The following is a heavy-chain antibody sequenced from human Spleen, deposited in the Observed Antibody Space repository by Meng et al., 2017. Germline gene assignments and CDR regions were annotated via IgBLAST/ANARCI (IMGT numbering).Heavy chain of an antibody. J-gene: IGHJ4*01. V-gene: IGHV3-15*01. CDR3: SGHVDY. Sequence: VEVGDSGGGFVKPGGSLRLSCEASGFTFSNAWMPWVRQASGKGLEWIGRMKSNVDGGTVDYAAAVKGRFFISRDDSENTFYLQMNSLKTEDTAVYYCSGHVDYWGHGTLVTVSS. CDR2: MKSNVDGGTV. CDR1: GFTFSNAW.